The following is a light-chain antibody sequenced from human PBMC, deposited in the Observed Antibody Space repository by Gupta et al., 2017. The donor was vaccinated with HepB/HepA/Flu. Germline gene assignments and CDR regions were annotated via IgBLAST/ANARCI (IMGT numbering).Light chain of an antibody. Sequence: GRSVTISCTGTSSDVGAYNYVSWYQQHPGKAPKLIIYDVDGRPSGIPNRFSGFKSGNTASLTISGLQPDDEGDYFCWSYAGGYNLVFGGGTTVTV. CDR3: WSYAGGYNLV. CDR1: SSDVGAYNY. V-gene: IGLV2-11*03. J-gene: IGLJ2*01. CDR2: DVD.